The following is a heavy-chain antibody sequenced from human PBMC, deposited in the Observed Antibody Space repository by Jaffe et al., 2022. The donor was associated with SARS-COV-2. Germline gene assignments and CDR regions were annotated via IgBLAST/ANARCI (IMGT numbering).Heavy chain of an antibody. CDR2: ISAYNGNT. V-gene: IGHV1-18*01. J-gene: IGHJ6*02. CDR3: ARDCTNGVCYFWYYYYGMDV. D-gene: IGHD2-8*01. Sequence: QVQLVQSGAEVKKPGASVKVSCKASGYTFTSYGISWVRQAPGQGLEWMGWISAYNGNTNYAQKLQGRVTMTTDTSTSTAYMELRSLRSDDTAVYYCARDCTNGVCYFWYYYYGMDVWGQGTTVTVSS. CDR1: GYTFTSYG.